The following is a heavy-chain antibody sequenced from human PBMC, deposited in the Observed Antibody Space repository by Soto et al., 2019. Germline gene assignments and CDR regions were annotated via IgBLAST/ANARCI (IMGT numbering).Heavy chain of an antibody. Sequence: GESLKISCKGSGYSFTIYWITWVRQMPGKGLEWMGRIDPSDSYTNYSPSFQGHVTISADKSISTAYLQWSSLKASDTAMYYCARPTYQYNWFDPWGQGTLVTVSS. CDR3: ARPTYQYNWFDP. CDR2: IDPSDSYT. J-gene: IGHJ5*02. D-gene: IGHD2-2*01. CDR1: GYSFTIYW. V-gene: IGHV5-10-1*01.